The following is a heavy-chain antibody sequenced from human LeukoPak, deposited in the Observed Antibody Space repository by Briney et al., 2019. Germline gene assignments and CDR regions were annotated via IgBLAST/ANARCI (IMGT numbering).Heavy chain of an antibody. D-gene: IGHD4-11*01. CDR1: GFTFSSYA. CDR3: AKDYSNQLLGSFDY. Sequence: PGGSLRLSCAASGFTFSSYAMSWVRQAPGKGLEWVSAISGSGGSTYYADSVKGRFTISRDNSKNALYLQMNSLRAEDTAVYYCAKDYSNQLLGSFDYWGQGTLVTVSS. V-gene: IGHV3-23*01. CDR2: ISGSGGST. J-gene: IGHJ4*02.